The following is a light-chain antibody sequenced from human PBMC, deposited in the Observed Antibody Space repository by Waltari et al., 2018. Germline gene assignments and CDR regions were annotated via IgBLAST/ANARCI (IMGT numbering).Light chain of an antibody. V-gene: IGKV1-39*01. CDR1: QSISSY. J-gene: IGKJ4*01. Sequence: DLHMTQSPSSLSASVGDRVTITCRASQSISSYLNWYQQKPGKAPKLLIYAASSLQSGVPTRFSGSGSGTDFTLTISSLQPEDFATYYCQQSYSTLLTFGGGTKVEIK. CDR3: QQSYSTLLT. CDR2: AAS.